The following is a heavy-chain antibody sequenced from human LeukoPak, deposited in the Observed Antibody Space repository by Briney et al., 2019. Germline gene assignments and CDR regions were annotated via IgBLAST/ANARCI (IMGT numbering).Heavy chain of an antibody. D-gene: IGHD5-18*01. Sequence: SSETLSLTCTVSGGSISSSSYYWGWIHQPPGKGLEWIGSIYYSGSTYYNPSLKSRVTISVDTSKNQFSLKLSSVTAADTAVYYCARAGGSPDSYGSYHFDYWGQGTLVTVSS. V-gene: IGHV4-39*07. CDR2: IYYSGST. CDR3: ARAGGSPDSYGSYHFDY. J-gene: IGHJ4*02. CDR1: GGSISSSSYY.